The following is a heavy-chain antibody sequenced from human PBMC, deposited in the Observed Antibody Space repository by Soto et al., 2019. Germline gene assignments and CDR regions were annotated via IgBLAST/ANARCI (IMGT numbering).Heavy chain of an antibody. CDR3: ARGGGYDILTGYYYYYGMDV. J-gene: IGHJ6*02. CDR1: GFTFSSYG. Sequence: QVQLVESGGGVVQPGRSLRLSCAASGFTFSSYGMHWVRQAPGKGLEWVAVIWYDGSNKYYADSVKGRFTISRDNSKNTRCAQMNRLRGEDTAVYYCARGGGYDILTGYYYYYGMDVWGQGTTVTVSS. CDR2: IWYDGSNK. D-gene: IGHD3-9*01. V-gene: IGHV3-33*01.